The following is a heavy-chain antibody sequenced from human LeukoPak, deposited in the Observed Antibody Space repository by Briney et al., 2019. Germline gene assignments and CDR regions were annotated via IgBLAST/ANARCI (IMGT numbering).Heavy chain of an antibody. V-gene: IGHV3-30*02. CDR1: GFTFSSYG. D-gene: IGHD5-18*01. CDR3: ARDEYSYGYYMDV. CDR2: IRYDGTNK. J-gene: IGHJ6*03. Sequence: PGGSLRLSCAASGFTFSSYGMHWVRQAPGKGLEWVAFIRYDGTNKYYADSVKGRFTISRDNSKNTLYLQMNSLRAEDTAVYYCARDEYSYGYYMDVWGKGTTVTVSS.